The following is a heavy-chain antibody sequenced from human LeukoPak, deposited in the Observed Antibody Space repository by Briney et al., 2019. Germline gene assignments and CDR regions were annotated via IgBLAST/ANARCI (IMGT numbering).Heavy chain of an antibody. CDR2: VSPSGGRT. CDR1: GYSFTTYY. Sequence: GASVKVSCKASGYSFTTYYIHWVRQAPGQGLEWMGMVSPSGGRTNYAQKFQGRIALTGDTSTSTVYMDLSSLRSEDTAVYYCARGAPSGALNYFDYWGQGTLVTVSS. J-gene: IGHJ4*02. D-gene: IGHD1-26*01. CDR3: ARGAPSGALNYFDY. V-gene: IGHV1-46*01.